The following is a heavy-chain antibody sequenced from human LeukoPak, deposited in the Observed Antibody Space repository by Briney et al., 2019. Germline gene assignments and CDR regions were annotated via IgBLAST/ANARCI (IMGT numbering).Heavy chain of an antibody. Sequence: GASVKVSCKVSGYTLTELSMHWVRQAPGKGLEWMGGFDPEDGETIYAQKFQGRVTITADGSTSTAYMELSSLRSEDTAVYYCAREGGTYYYDSSGYYRHDAFDIWGQGTMVTVSS. J-gene: IGHJ3*02. D-gene: IGHD3-22*01. CDR1: GYTLTELS. CDR2: FDPEDGET. V-gene: IGHV1-24*01. CDR3: AREGGTYYYDSSGYYRHDAFDI.